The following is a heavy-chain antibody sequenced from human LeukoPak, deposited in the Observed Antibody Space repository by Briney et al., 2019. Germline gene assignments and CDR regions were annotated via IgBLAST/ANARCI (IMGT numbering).Heavy chain of an antibody. D-gene: IGHD2-2*01. J-gene: IGHJ5*02. CDR3: VRQNGDCSSTSCYGTVWFDP. CDR2: IYYSGST. CDR1: GGSISSYY. V-gene: IGHV4-59*08. Sequence: SETLSLTCTVSGGSISSYYWSWIRQPPGKGLEWIGYIYYSGSTNYNPSLKSRVTISVDTSKTQFSLKLSSVTAADTAVYYCVRQNGDCSSTSCYGTVWFDPWGQGTLVTVSS.